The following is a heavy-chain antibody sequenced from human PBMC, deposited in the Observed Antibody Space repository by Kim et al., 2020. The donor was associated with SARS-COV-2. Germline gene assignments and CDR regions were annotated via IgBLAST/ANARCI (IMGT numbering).Heavy chain of an antibody. CDR2: VYYSGST. D-gene: IGHD2-21*02. CDR1: GGSISSSSYY. V-gene: IGHV4-39*01. Sequence: SETLSLTCTVAGGSISSSSYYWGWIRQPPGKGLEWIGRVYYSGSTYYNPSLKSRVTISVDTSKNQFSLRLSAVTAADTAVYYCARHSPQYCGGDCYDVSYNYGMDVWGQGTTVTVSS. CDR3: ARHSPQYCGGDCYDVSYNYGMDV. J-gene: IGHJ6*02.